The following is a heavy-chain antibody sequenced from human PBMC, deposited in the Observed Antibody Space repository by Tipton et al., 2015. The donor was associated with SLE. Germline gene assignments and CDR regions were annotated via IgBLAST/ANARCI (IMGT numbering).Heavy chain of an antibody. V-gene: IGHV4-38-2*01. J-gene: IGHJ4*02. Sequence: TLSLTCVVSGYSITSVNYWDLIRQPPGTGLAWIGSIYHSGSIYYNPSFESRVTLSIDTSKNQFSLKLTSVTAADTAVYYCARKISVPAWGDYFDYWGLGTRVIVSS. D-gene: IGHD3-16*01. CDR2: IYHSGSI. CDR1: GYSITSVNY. CDR3: ARKISVPAWGDYFDY.